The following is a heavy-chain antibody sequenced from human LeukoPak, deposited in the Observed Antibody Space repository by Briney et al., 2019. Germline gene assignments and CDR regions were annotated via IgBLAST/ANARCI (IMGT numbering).Heavy chain of an antibody. J-gene: IGHJ4*02. CDR1: GFTFSSYA. CDR2: IRNDGSNK. Sequence: PGGSLRLSCAASGFTFSSYAMHWVRQAPGKGLEWVAFIRNDGSNKYYADSVKGRFTISGDNSKNTLYLQMNTLRAEDTAVYYCATAANDYWGQGTLVTVSS. D-gene: IGHD6-25*01. CDR3: ATAANDY. V-gene: IGHV3-30*02.